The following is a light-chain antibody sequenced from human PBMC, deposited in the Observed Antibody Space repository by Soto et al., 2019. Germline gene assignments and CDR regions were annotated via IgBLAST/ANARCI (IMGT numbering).Light chain of an antibody. CDR3: QQYGRP. CDR2: GAS. V-gene: IGKV3-20*01. CDR1: QSVTSDY. J-gene: IGKJ1*01. Sequence: EVVMTQSPGTLSLSPGQRAKHSCRASQSVTSDYLGWYQQKPGEAPRLLIHGASSRATGIPDRFSGSGSGTDFPLTISILEPEDFAVYYCQQYGRPFGQGTKVDIK.